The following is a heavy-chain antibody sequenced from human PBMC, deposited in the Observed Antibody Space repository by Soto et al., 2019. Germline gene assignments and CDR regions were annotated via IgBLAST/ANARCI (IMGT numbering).Heavy chain of an antibody. V-gene: IGHV1-69*13. CDR2: IIPICGTA. CDR1: GSTFSSYA. CDR3: ARDFVVVPAAVDYGMDV. D-gene: IGHD2-2*01. Sequence: SRNISCDESGSTFSSYAISWEQKAPGQGLEWMGGIIPICGTANYAQKFQGRVTITADESTSTAYMELSSLRSEDTAVYYCARDFVVVPAAVDYGMDVWGQGTTVTVSS. J-gene: IGHJ6*02.